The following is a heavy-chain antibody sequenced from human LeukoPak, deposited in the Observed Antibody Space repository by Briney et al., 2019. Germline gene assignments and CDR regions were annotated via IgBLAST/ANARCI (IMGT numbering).Heavy chain of an antibody. V-gene: IGHV3-33*06. Sequence: GGSLRLSCAASGFTFSSYGMHWVRQAPGKGLEWVAVMWYDGSNKYYADSVKGRFTISRDNSKNTLYLQMNSLRAEDTAVYYCAKEQYSSGWYNFDYWGQGTLVTVSS. CDR3: AKEQYSSGWYNFDY. D-gene: IGHD6-19*01. J-gene: IGHJ4*02. CDR2: MWYDGSNK. CDR1: GFTFSSYG.